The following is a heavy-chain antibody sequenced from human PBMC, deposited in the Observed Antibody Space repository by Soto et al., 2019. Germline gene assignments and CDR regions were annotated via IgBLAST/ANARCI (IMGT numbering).Heavy chain of an antibody. Sequence: QVQLVQSGAEVKKPGSSVKVSCKASGGTFSSYTISWVRQAPGQGLEWMGGIIPIFGTPNYAQKFQGRVTITADESTRTAYMDLNSQRSEDTAVYYCARSRVEVASIRLYYGMDAWGQGTTVTVSS. V-gene: IGHV1-69*12. CDR3: ARSRVEVASIRLYYGMDA. CDR1: GGTFSSYT. D-gene: IGHD2-21*01. CDR2: IIPIFGTP. J-gene: IGHJ6*02.